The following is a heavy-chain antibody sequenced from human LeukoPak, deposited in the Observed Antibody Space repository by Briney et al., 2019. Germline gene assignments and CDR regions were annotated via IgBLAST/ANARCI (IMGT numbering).Heavy chain of an antibody. CDR2: IYTSGST. CDR3: ARDWYSSSWYPGYNWFDP. CDR1: GGSISSYY. D-gene: IGHD6-13*01. Sequence: TSETLSLTCTVSGGSISSYYWSWIRQPAGKGLEWIGRIYTSGSTNYNPSLKGRVTMSVDTSKNQFSLKLSSVTAADTAVYYCARDWYSSSWYPGYNWFDPWGQGTLVTVSS. V-gene: IGHV4-4*07. J-gene: IGHJ5*02.